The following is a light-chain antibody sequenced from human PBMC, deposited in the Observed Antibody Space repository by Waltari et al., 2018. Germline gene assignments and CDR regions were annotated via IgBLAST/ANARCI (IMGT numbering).Light chain of an antibody. CDR1: QGISSY. Sequence: DIQLTQSPSFLSASVGDRVTITCRASQGISSYLAWYQQKPGKAPKLLIYTASTLQSGVPSRFSGSGSGTEFTLTISSLQPEDIATFYCQQYEDLPFTFGGGTKVDIK. CDR3: QQYEDLPFT. J-gene: IGKJ4*01. CDR2: TAS. V-gene: IGKV1-9*01.